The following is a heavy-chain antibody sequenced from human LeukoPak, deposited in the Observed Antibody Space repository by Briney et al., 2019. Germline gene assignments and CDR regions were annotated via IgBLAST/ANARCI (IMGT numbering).Heavy chain of an antibody. J-gene: IGHJ4*02. CDR1: GFTLTRYV. V-gene: IGHV3-23*01. CDR3: AKEDLTWELPFDY. Sequence: PGGSLRLSCAASGFTLTRYVMSWGRQAPGKGLEWGSTISGSCGSTYYAYSVKGRFIISRDNSKNTLYLQMNSLRADDTAVYYCAKEDLTWELPFDYWGQGTLVTVSS. D-gene: IGHD1-26*01. CDR2: ISGSCGST.